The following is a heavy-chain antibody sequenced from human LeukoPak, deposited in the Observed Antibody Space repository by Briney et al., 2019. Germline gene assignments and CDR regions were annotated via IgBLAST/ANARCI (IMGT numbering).Heavy chain of an antibody. CDR2: TYYRSNWYN. Sequence: SQTLSLTCAISGDSVSSNRAGWDWIRQSPRRGLEWQGRTYYRSNWYNDYAVSVKSRIAVNPHTSTNQFSLQLNSVTPEDTAVYYCVGGNYWFDPWGQGTLVTVSS. CDR3: VGGNYWFDP. CDR1: GDSVSSNRAG. V-gene: IGHV6-1*01. J-gene: IGHJ5*02. D-gene: IGHD1-7*01.